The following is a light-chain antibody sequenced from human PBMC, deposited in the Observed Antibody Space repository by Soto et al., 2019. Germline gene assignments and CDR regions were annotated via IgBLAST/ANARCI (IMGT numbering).Light chain of an antibody. J-gene: IGLJ3*02. V-gene: IGLV1-40*01. CDR1: SSNIGAGYD. CDR3: QSYDSSPPWV. Sequence: QSVLTQPPSVSGAPGQRVTISCTGSSSNIGAGYDVHWYQQLPGTAPKLLIYGNNNRPSGVPDRFSGSKSGTSASLAITGLQAEDEADYYCQSYDSSPPWVFGGGTKLTVL. CDR2: GNN.